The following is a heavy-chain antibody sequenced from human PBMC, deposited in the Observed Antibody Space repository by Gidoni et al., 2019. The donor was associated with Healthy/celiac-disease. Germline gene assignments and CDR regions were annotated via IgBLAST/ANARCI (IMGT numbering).Heavy chain of an antibody. CDR1: GFTVRRNY. CDR2: IYSGGST. CDR3: ARVRGYSYEMGAFDY. V-gene: IGHV3-53*01. Sequence: EVQLVESGGGLIQPGGSLRLPRAASGFTVRRNYMSWVRQAPGQGLEWVSVIYSGGSTYYADSVKGRFTISRDNSKNTLYLQMNSLRAEDTAVYYCARVRGYSYEMGAFDYWGQGTLVTVSS. J-gene: IGHJ4*02. D-gene: IGHD5-18*01.